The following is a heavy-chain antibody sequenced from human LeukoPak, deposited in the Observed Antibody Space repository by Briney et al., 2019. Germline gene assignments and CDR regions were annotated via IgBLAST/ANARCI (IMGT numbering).Heavy chain of an antibody. D-gene: IGHD3-16*01. J-gene: IGHJ4*02. V-gene: IGHV1-69*01. CDR1: VGTFSRLG. Sequence: SVKVSCKASVGTFSRLGFNWVRQAPGQRLEWMGGIIPIFGTPDYAQNFRGRITITADESTSTAYMDLSSLRSEDTAVYYCAIDPYDTSAAVYFDYWGQGTLVTVSS. CDR3: AIDPYDTSAAVYFDY. CDR2: IIPIFGTP.